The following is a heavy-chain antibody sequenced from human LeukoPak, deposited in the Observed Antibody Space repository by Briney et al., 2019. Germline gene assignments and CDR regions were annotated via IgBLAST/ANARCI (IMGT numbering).Heavy chain of an antibody. CDR2: ISSSSSYI. J-gene: IGHJ4*02. CDR3: ARVHYGSGSYYQYYFDY. D-gene: IGHD3-10*01. CDR1: GFTFSSYS. Sequence: GGSLRLSCAASGFTFSSYSMNWVRQAPGKGLGWVSSISSSSSYIYYADSVKGRFTISRDNAKNSLYLQMNSLRAEDTAVYYCARVHYGSGSYYQYYFDYWGQGTLVTVSS. V-gene: IGHV3-21*01.